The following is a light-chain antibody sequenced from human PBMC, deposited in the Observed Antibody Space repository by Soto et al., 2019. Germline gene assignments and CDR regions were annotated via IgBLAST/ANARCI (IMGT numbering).Light chain of an antibody. CDR3: CSYAGSSAPYV. CDR2: EGS. J-gene: IGLJ1*01. V-gene: IGLV2-23*01. CDR1: SSDVGSYNL. Sequence: HSVLTQPASVSGSPGQSITISCTGTSSDVGSYNLVSWYQQHPGKAHKLMIYEGSKRPSGVSNRFSGSKSGNTASLTISGLQAEDEADYYCCSYAGSSAPYVFGTGTKVTV.